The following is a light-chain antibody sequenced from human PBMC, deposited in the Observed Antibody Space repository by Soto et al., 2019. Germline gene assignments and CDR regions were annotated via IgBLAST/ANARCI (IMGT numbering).Light chain of an antibody. CDR1: SSDVGGYNY. J-gene: IGLJ2*01. CDR3: SSYTGTYIVV. CDR2: EVT. Sequence: QSALTQPPSASGSPGQSVTISCTGTSSDVGGYNYVSWYQQHPGKAPKLMIYEVTKRPSGVPDRFSGSKSGNTASLTVSGLQAEDVADYYCSSYTGTYIVVLGGGTKLTVL. V-gene: IGLV2-8*01.